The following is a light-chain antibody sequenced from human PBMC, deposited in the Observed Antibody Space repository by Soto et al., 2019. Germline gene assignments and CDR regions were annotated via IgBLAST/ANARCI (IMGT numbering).Light chain of an antibody. CDR1: QGIAPY. CDR2: ATS. J-gene: IGKJ4*01. V-gene: IGKV1-27*01. CDR3: QKSTSAPLT. Sequence: DVQMTQSPSSLSAFVGDRVTITCRASQGIAPYLAWFQQKPGKVPKLLIYATSTWQSGVPSRFSGSGSGTDFTLTISSLQPEDVGTYSCQKSTSAPLTFGGGTKVEIK.